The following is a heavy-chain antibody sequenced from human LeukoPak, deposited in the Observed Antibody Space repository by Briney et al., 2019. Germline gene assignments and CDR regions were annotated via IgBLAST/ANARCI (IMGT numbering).Heavy chain of an antibody. J-gene: IGHJ4*02. CDR1: GYTFTGYY. D-gene: IGHD6-6*01. V-gene: IGHV1-2*02. Sequence: ASVKVSCKASGYTFTGYYMHWVRQAPGQGLEWMGWINPNSGGTNYAQKFQGRVTMTRDTSISTAYMELSRLRSDDTAVYHCARNRARFYSSSYYPPGTYYFDYWGQGTLVTVSS. CDR3: ARNRARFYSSSYYPPGTYYFDY. CDR2: INPNSGGT.